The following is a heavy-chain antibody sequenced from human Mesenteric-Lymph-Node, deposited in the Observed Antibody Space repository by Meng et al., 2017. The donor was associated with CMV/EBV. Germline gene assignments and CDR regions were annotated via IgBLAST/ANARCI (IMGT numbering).Heavy chain of an antibody. V-gene: IGHV4-39*07. D-gene: IGHD3-3*01. Sequence: SETLSLTCTVSDGSISSSNYYWGWIRQPPGRGLEWIGTIYYSGRTYYNPSLKSRVTISVDTSKNQFSLRLSSVTAADTAVYYCAKGSHYDYNWFDPWGQGTLVTVSS. CDR3: AKGSHYDYNWFDP. J-gene: IGHJ5*02. CDR2: IYYSGRT. CDR1: DGSISSSNYY.